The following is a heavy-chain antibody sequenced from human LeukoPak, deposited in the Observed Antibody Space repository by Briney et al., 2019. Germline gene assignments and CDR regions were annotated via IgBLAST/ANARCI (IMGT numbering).Heavy chain of an antibody. CDR2: VDPEDGET. V-gene: IGHV1-24*01. CDR1: GYTLTELS. D-gene: IGHD3-16*01. CDR3: ATDPLGWFDP. Sequence: ASVKVSCKVSGYTLTELSMHWVRQAPGKGLEWMGVVDPEDGETIYEQKSQGRVTMTEDTSTDTAYMELSSLRSEDTAVYYCATDPLGWFDPWGQGTLVTVSS. J-gene: IGHJ5*02.